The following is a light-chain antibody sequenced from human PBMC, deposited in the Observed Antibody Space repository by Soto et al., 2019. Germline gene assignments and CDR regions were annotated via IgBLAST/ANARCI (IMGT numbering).Light chain of an antibody. CDR2: SND. CDR3: AACDDSLTGWV. J-gene: IGLJ3*02. CDR1: TSNIGSNT. V-gene: IGLV1-44*01. Sequence: QSVLTQPPSASGTPGQRVTISCSGGTSNIGSNTVNWYQQLPGTAPKLLIYSNDQRPSGVPDRFSGSKSGPSASLAISGLQSEDEADYYCAACDDSLTGWVFGGGTKLTVL.